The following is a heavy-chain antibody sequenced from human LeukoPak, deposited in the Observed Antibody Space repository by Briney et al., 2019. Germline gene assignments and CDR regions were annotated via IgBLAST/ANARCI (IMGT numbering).Heavy chain of an antibody. CDR3: ARVSYYYDSSGYYYVGAFDI. CDR1: GASISGSGYY. Sequence: SETLSLTCAVSGASISGSGYYWGWIRQPPGKGLEWIGSIYTSGSTNYNPSLKSRVTISVDTSKNQFSLKLSSVTAADTAVYYCARVSYYYDSSGYYYVGAFDIWGQGTMVTVSS. V-gene: IGHV4-39*07. J-gene: IGHJ3*02. D-gene: IGHD3-22*01. CDR2: IYTSGST.